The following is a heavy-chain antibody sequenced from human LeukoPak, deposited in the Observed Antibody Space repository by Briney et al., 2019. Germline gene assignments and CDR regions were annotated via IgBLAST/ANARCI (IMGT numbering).Heavy chain of an antibody. V-gene: IGHV4-39*07. J-gene: IGHJ3*02. Sequence: SETLSLTCTVSGGSISSSSYYWGWIRQPPGKGLEWIGSIHYSGSTNYNPSLKSRVTMSVDTSKNQFSLKLSSVTAADTAVYYCARVLATIAGGGAFDIWGQGTMVTVSS. D-gene: IGHD5-24*01. CDR3: ARVLATIAGGGAFDI. CDR1: GGSISSSSYY. CDR2: IHYSGST.